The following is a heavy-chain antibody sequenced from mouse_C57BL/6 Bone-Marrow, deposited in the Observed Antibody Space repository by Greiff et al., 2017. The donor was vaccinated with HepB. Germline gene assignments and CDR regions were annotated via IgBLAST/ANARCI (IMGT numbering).Heavy chain of an antibody. Sequence: LVESGPELVKPGASVKISCKASGYAFSSSWMNWVKQRPGKGLEWIGRIYPGDGDTNYNGKFKGKATLTADKSSSTAYMQLSSLTSEDSAVYFCTRRSNYDFWYFDVWGTGTTVTVSS. D-gene: IGHD2-5*01. J-gene: IGHJ1*03. CDR3: TRRSNYDFWYFDV. CDR2: IYPGDGDT. V-gene: IGHV1-82*01. CDR1: GYAFSSSW.